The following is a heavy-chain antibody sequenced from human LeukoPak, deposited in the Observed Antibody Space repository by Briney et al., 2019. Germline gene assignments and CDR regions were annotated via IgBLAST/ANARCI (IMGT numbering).Heavy chain of an antibody. J-gene: IGHJ4*02. CDR1: GGSISSYY. Sequence: PSETLSLTCTVSGGSISSYYWSWIRQPPGKGLEWIGYIYYSGSTNYNPSLKGRVTISVDTSKNQFSLKLSSVTAADTAVYYCARHMVRGVIDYWGQGTLVTVSS. CDR2: IYYSGST. D-gene: IGHD3-10*01. V-gene: IGHV4-59*01. CDR3: ARHMVRGVIDY.